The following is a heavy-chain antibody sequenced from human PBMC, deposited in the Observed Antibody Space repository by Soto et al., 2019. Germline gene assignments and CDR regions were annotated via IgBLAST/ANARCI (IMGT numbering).Heavy chain of an antibody. J-gene: IGHJ4*02. Sequence: GGSLRLSCAASGFTFSSYGVHWVRQAPGKGLEWVAVISYDGSNKYYADSVKGRFTISRDNSKNTLYLQMNSLRAEDTAVYYCAKPIQYYDILTGQADLEYWGQGTPVTVSS. CDR3: AKPIQYYDILTGQADLEY. D-gene: IGHD3-9*01. CDR2: ISYDGSNK. CDR1: GFTFSSYG. V-gene: IGHV3-30*18.